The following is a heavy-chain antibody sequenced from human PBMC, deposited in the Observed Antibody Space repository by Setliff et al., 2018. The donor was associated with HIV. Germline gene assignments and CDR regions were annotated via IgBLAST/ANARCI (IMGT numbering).Heavy chain of an antibody. CDR1: GGSVSSGSYY. CDR2: IYHTGST. V-gene: IGHV4-39*01. D-gene: IGHD5-18*01. Sequence: SETLSLTCTVSGGSVSSGSYYWGWIRQPPGNGLEWIGSIYHTGSTYYKPSLKSRVTISVDTSTNQFSLKLSSVTAADTAVVYCARGGYSYGFGRHRAYFQYWGQGTQVTVSS. J-gene: IGHJ1*01. CDR3: ARGGYSYGFGRHRAYFQY.